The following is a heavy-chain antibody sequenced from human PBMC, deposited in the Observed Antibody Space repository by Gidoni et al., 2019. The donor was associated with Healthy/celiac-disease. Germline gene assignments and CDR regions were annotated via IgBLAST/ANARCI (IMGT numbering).Heavy chain of an antibody. J-gene: IGHJ6*02. V-gene: IGHV4-38-2*01. Sequence: GLVKPSDTLSLTCAVSGYSISSGYYWGWIRQPPGKGLEWIGSIYHSGSTYYNPSLKSRVTISVDTSKNQFSLKLSSVTAADTAVYYCAMATVPHSRRDVWGQGTTVTVSS. CDR2: IYHSGST. CDR3: AMATVPHSRRDV. D-gene: IGHD4-17*01. CDR1: GYSISSGYY.